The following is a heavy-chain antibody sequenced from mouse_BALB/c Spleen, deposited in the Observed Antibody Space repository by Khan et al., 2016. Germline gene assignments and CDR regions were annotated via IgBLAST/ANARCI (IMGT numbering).Heavy chain of an antibody. V-gene: IGHV3-6*02. Sequence: EVQLQESGPGLVKPSQSLSLTCSVTGYSITSGYYWNWIRQFPGNKLEWMGYISYDGSNDYSPSLKNRISITRDTSKNKFFLKLNSVTTEESATYYCARGGGNYANYSGQGTTLPVPS. CDR1: GYSITSGYY. CDR2: ISYDGSN. CDR3: ARGGGNYANY. J-gene: IGHJ2*01. D-gene: IGHD2-1*01.